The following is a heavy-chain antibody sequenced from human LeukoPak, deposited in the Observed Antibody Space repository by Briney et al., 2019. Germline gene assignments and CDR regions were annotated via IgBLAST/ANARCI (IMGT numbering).Heavy chain of an antibody. J-gene: IGHJ3*02. V-gene: IGHV4-34*01. CDR3: ARGPSIVVVTASISCAFDI. Sequence: PSETLSLTCAVYGGSFSGYYWSWIRQPPGKGLEWIGEINHSGSTNYNPSLKSRVTISVATSKTQFSLKLSSVTAADTAVYYCARGPSIVVVTASISCAFDIWGQGTMVTVSS. CDR2: INHSGST. CDR1: GGSFSGYY. D-gene: IGHD2-21*02.